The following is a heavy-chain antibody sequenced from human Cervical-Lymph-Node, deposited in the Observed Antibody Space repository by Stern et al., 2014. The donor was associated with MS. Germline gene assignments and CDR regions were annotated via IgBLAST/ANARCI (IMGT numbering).Heavy chain of an antibody. Sequence: QVQLVQSGAEVKKPGSSVKVSCKASGGTFSSYAISWVRQAPGQGLEWMGGIIPIFGTANYAQKFQGRVTITADESTSTAYMELSSLRSEDTAVYYCARGGLGLRYFDWSPHFDYWGQGTLVTVSS. CDR2: IIPIFGTA. D-gene: IGHD3-9*01. V-gene: IGHV1-69*01. CDR1: GGTFSSYA. J-gene: IGHJ4*02. CDR3: ARGGLGLRYFDWSPHFDY.